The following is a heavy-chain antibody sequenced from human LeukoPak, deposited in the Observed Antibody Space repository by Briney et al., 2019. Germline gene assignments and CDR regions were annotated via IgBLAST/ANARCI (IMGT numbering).Heavy chain of an antibody. CDR3: ARDNGGYLGNWFDP. V-gene: IGHV1-2*02. J-gene: IGHJ5*02. CDR2: INPNTGGT. Sequence: ASVKVSCKASGYTFTAYSIHWVRQAPGQRFEWMGWINPNTGGTNYAQKLQGRVTMTTDTSTSTAYMELRSLRSDDTAVYYCARDNGGYLGNWFDPWGQGTLVTVSS. D-gene: IGHD2-8*01. CDR1: GYTFTAYS.